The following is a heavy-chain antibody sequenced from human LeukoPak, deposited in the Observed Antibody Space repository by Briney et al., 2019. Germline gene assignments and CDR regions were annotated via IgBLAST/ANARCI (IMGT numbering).Heavy chain of an antibody. J-gene: IGHJ4*02. CDR1: GYSISSGYY. Sequence: SETLSLTCAVSGYSISSGYYCGWIRQPPGKGLEWIGSIYHSGSTYYNPSLKSRVTISVDTSKNQFSLKLSSVTAADTAVYYCARLDSTSWIPSDYWGQGTLVTVSS. CDR2: IYHSGST. V-gene: IGHV4-38-2*01. D-gene: IGHD2-2*01. CDR3: ARLDSTSWIPSDY.